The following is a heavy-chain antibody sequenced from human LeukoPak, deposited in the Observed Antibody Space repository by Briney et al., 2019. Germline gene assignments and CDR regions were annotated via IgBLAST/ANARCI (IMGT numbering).Heavy chain of an antibody. CDR3: ARVGYDILTGFHY. J-gene: IGHJ4*02. Sequence: GGSLRLSCAASGFTFSDYSINWVRQAPGKGLEWVLFISSRSSSIYYADSVKGRFTISRDNAKKSLYLQMNSLRDEDTAVYYCARVGYDILTGFHYWGQGTLVTVSS. CDR1: GFTFSDYS. D-gene: IGHD3-9*01. V-gene: IGHV3-48*02. CDR2: ISSRSSSI.